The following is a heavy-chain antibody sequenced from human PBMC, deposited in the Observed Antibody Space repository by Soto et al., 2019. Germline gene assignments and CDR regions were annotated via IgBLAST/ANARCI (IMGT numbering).Heavy chain of an antibody. CDR2: IIPIFGTA. CDR1: GGTFSSYA. D-gene: IGHD5-18*01. J-gene: IGHJ6*02. Sequence: QVQLVQSGAEVKKPGSSVKVSCKASGGTFSSYAISWVRQAPGQGLEWMGGIIPIFGTANYAQKFQGRVTITADESTSTAYRELSSLRSEDTAVYYCARIRDPYSYGFRYYGMDVWGQGTTVTVSS. CDR3: ARIRDPYSYGFRYYGMDV. V-gene: IGHV1-69*12.